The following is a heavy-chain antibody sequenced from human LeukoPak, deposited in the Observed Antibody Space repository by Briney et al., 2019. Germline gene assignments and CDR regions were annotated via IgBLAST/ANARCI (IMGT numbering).Heavy chain of an antibody. CDR3: ARGLRDSGYYPLPPFGY. CDR1: GGTFSNYA. CDR2: IIPIFKAV. J-gene: IGHJ4*02. Sequence: ASVKVSCKSSGGTFSNYAISWLRPAPGQGLEWMGGIIPIFKAVDYAQKFQDRVTITTDGSTTTVYMELSSLRPDDTAVYYCARGLRDSGYYPLPPFGYWGQGTLVTVSS. D-gene: IGHD5-12*01. V-gene: IGHV1-69*05.